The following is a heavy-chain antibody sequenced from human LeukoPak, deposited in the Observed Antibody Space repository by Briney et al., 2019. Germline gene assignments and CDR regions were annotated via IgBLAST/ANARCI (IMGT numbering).Heavy chain of an antibody. CDR2: INSDGSST. V-gene: IGHV3-74*01. D-gene: IGHD3-22*01. CDR1: GFTFSSYA. Sequence: PGGSLRLSCAASGFTFSSYAMSWVRQAPGKGPVWVSRINSDGSSTSYADSVKGRFTISRDNAKNTLYLQMNSLRAEDTAVYYCVRERDYSSGYDWGQGTQVTVSS. CDR3: VRERDYSSGYD. J-gene: IGHJ4*02.